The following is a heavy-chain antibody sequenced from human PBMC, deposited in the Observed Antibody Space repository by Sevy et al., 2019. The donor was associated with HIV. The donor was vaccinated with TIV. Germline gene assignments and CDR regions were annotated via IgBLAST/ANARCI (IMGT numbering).Heavy chain of an antibody. J-gene: IGHJ4*02. Sequence: GGSLRLSCAASGFTFSSYSMNWVRQAPGKGLEWVSYISSSSSTIYYADSVKGRFTISRDNAKNLLYLQMNSLRDEDTAVYYCATLYYGSGRKGDGWGQGTLVTVSS. CDR3: ATLYYGSGRKGDG. V-gene: IGHV3-48*02. CDR2: ISSSSSTI. D-gene: IGHD3-10*01. CDR1: GFTFSSYS.